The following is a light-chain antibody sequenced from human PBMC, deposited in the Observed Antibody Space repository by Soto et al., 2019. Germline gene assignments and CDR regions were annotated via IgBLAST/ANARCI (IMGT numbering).Light chain of an antibody. Sequence: EVVLTQSPATLSLSPGERASISCRASQSVGNDLVWYHQNRGQAPRVVIYSASNRATGIPARFSGSGSGTHFTLTISSREPEDFAVYYCLQRSDWPPTFGGGTRVEFK. V-gene: IGKV3-11*01. J-gene: IGKJ4*01. CDR1: QSVGND. CDR3: LQRSDWPPT. CDR2: SAS.